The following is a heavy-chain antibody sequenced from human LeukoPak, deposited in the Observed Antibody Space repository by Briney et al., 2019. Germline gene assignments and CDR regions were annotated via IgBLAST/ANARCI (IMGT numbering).Heavy chain of an antibody. D-gene: IGHD6-6*01. CDR1: GGTFSSYA. CDR2: IIPILGIA. V-gene: IGHV1-69*04. J-gene: IGHJ4*02. CDR3: ARVGRTKSSSPYDY. Sequence: ASVKVSCKASGGTFSSYAISWVRRAPGQGLEWMGRIIPILGIANYAQKFQGRVTITADKSTSTAYMELSSLRSEDTAVYYCARVGRTKSSSPYDYWGQGTLVTVSS.